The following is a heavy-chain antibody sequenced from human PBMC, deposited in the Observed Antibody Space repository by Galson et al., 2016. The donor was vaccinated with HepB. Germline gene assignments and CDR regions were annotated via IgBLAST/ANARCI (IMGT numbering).Heavy chain of an antibody. CDR2: IKQDGSEK. D-gene: IGHD4-23*01. CDR3: TRGVTPGD. V-gene: IGHV3-7*03. J-gene: IGHJ4*02. CDR1: GFTFNSYE. Sequence: SLRLSCAASGFTFNSYEMSWVRQAPGKGLEWVANIKQDGSEKNYVDSVKGRFTISRDNMKNSLFLQMHSLRADDTAMYYCTRGVTPGDWGQGTLVAVSS.